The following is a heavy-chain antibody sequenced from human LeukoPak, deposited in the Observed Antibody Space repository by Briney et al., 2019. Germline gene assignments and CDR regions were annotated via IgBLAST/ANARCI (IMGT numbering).Heavy chain of an antibody. CDR2: MNPNSGNT. Sequence: ASVKVSCKASGYTFTSYDINWVRQATGQGLEWVGWMNPNSGNTGYAQKFQGRVTMTRNTSISTAYMELSSLRSEDTAVYYCARAGLVLDWLLRSGYYYYYMXVWGKGTTVTVSS. J-gene: IGHJ6*03. CDR3: ARAGLVLDWLLRSGYYYYYMXV. V-gene: IGHV1-8*01. CDR1: GYTFTSYD. D-gene: IGHD3-9*01.